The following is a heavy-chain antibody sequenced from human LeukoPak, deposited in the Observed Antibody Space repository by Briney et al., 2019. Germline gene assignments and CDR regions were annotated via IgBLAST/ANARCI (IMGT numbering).Heavy chain of an antibody. CDR1: GFTFSSYN. CDR2: ISSSSTYI. CDR3: AAAALGMDAFDI. V-gene: IGHV3-21*01. Sequence: GGSLRLSCAASGFTFSSYNMNWVRQAPGKGLEWVSSISSSSTYIYYADSVKGRFTISRDNAKNSLYLQMNSLRAEDTAVYYCAAAALGMDAFDIWGQGTMVTVSS. D-gene: IGHD6-13*01. J-gene: IGHJ3*02.